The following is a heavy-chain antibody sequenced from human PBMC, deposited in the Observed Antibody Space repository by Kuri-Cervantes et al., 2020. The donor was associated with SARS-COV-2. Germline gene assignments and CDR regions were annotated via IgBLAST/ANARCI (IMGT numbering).Heavy chain of an antibody. CDR1: GGSISTYY. J-gene: IGHJ4*02. CDR3: VRTEGGDDNYYFDY. V-gene: IGHV4-59*01. D-gene: IGHD2-21*02. Sequence: AETLCLTCTVSGGSISTYYWCWIRQPPGKGLEWIGYIYYSGSTTYNPPPKSRVTISVDTSKNQFYLELDSVTAADAAAYYCVRTEGGDDNYYFDYWGQGTLVTVSS. CDR2: IYYSGST.